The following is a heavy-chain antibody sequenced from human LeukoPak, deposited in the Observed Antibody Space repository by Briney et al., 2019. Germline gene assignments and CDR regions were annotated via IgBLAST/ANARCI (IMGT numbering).Heavy chain of an antibody. CDR1: GFTFSSYA. V-gene: IGHV3-23*01. J-gene: IGHJ3*02. CDR2: ISGSGGST. CDR3: ARGYCSGGSCYNWGAFDI. Sequence: GGSPRLSCAASGFTFSSYAMSWVRQAPGKGLEWVSAISGSGGSTYYADSVKGRFTISRDDSKNTLYLQMNSLRAEDTAAYYCARGYCSGGSCYNWGAFDIWGQGTMVTVSS. D-gene: IGHD2-15*01.